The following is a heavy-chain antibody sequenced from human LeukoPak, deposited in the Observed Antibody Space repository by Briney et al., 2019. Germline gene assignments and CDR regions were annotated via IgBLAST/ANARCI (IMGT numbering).Heavy chain of an antibody. V-gene: IGHV1-69*01. CDR1: GGTFSSYA. J-gene: IGHJ5*02. Sequence: SVKVSCKASGGTFSSYAISWVRQAPGQGLEWMGGIIPIFGTANYAQKFQGRVTITADESTSTAYMELSSLRSEDTAVYYCAREGWDIVVVPAANNWFDPWGQGTLVTVSS. CDR2: IIPIFGTA. CDR3: AREGWDIVVVPAANNWFDP. D-gene: IGHD2-2*01.